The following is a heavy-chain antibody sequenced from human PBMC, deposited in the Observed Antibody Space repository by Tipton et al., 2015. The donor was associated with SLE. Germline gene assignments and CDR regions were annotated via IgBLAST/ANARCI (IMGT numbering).Heavy chain of an antibody. CDR3: ARSPPRPLGYYYYYYYMDV. V-gene: IGHV4-59*11. J-gene: IGHJ6*03. CDR2: IYYSGTT. D-gene: IGHD7-27*01. CDR1: RGSINYHY. Sequence: GLVKPSETLSLTCTVSRGSINYHYWSWIRQPPGKGLEWIGYIYYSGTTNYNPSLKSRVTISVDTSRNQFSLKLSSVTAADTAVYYCARSPPRPLGYYYYYYYMDVWGKGTTVTVSS.